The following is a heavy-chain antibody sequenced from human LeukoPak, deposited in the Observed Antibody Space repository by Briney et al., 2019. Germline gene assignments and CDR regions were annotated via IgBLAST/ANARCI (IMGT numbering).Heavy chain of an antibody. J-gene: IGHJ5*02. CDR3: ARDRAATQDWVEFDP. D-gene: IGHD2-15*01. CDR1: GFRASDYY. CDR2: IRGSGDT. V-gene: IGHV3-66*01. Sequence: PGGSLRLSCAVSGFRASDYYMSWVRQAPGKGLEWVALIRGSGDTFYGDSVKGRFTISRDDSKNTVYLRMNSLRVEDTAVYFCARDRAATQDWVEFDPWGQGTLVTVS.